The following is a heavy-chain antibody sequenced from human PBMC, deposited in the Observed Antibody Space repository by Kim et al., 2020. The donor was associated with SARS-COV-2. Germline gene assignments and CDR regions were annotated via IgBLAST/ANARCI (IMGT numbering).Heavy chain of an antibody. D-gene: IGHD6-13*01. Sequence: SETLSLTCTVSGGSISSYYWSWIRQPPGKGLEWIGYIYYSGSTNYNPSLKSRVTISVDTSKNQFSLKLSSVTAADTAVYYCASAAAAGISSYYYYGMDVWGQGTTVTVSS. J-gene: IGHJ6*02. V-gene: IGHV4-59*13. CDR3: ASAAAAGISSYYYYGMDV. CDR2: IYYSGST. CDR1: GGSISSYY.